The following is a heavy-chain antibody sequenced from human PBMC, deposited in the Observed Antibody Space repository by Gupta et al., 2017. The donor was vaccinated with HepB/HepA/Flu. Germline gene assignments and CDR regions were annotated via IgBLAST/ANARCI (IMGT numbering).Heavy chain of an antibody. CDR1: GGSFSGYY. D-gene: IGHD6-13*01. V-gene: IGHV4-34*01. CDR2: INHSGST. J-gene: IGHJ1*01. Sequence: QVQLQQWGAGLLKPSETLSLTCAVYGGSFSGYYWSWIRQPPGKGLEWIGEINHSGSTNYNQSRKSRVTISVETSKNKFARKLSSVTAAETAVYYCASGSIAAAGTGYFQHGGQGTLVTVSS. CDR3: ASGSIAAAGTGYFQH.